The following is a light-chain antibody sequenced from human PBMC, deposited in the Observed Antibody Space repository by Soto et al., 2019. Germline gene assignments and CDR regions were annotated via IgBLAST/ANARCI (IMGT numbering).Light chain of an antibody. CDR1: QSVSSN. CDR2: GAS. Sequence: EILMTQSPATLSVSPGERATLSCRASQSVSSNLAWSQQKPGQAPRLLIYGASTRATGIPARFSGSGSGTEFTLTISSLQSEDFAVYYCQQYNNWPPVTFGGGTKVEIK. CDR3: QQYNNWPPVT. J-gene: IGKJ4*01. V-gene: IGKV3D-15*01.